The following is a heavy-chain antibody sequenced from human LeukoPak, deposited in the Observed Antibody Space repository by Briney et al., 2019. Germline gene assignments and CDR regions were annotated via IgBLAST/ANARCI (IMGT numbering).Heavy chain of an antibody. CDR2: IIPIFGTT. D-gene: IGHD3-10*01. CDR1: GGTFSSYG. Sequence: ASVKVSCKTSGGTFSSYGFSWVRQSPGHGLQWMGGIIPIFGTTNYAPRFHDRVTITADKSTSTAYMELNSLTSEDTAVYYCARAYYYGSGSYLDYWGQGTLVTVSS. J-gene: IGHJ4*02. CDR3: ARAYYYGSGSYLDY. V-gene: IGHV1-69*06.